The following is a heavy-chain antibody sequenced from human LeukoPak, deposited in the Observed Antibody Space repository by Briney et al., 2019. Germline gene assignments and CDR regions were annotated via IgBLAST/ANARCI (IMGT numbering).Heavy chain of an antibody. Sequence: GGSLRLSCAASGFTFSSSEMNWVRQAPGRGLEWVSYISSRGSSIQYADSVKGRFTISRDNAKNSLYLQMDSLRDDDTAVYYCARTYNSGWYFDYWGQGTLVTVSS. V-gene: IGHV3-48*02. CDR1: GFTFSSSE. CDR3: ARTYNSGWYFDY. J-gene: IGHJ4*02. CDR2: ISSRGSSI. D-gene: IGHD6-19*01.